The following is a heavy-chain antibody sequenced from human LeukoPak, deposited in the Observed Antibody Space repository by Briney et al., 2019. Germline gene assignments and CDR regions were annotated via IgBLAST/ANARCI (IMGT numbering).Heavy chain of an antibody. CDR2: IHPGVSDT. V-gene: IGHV5-51*01. J-gene: IGHJ4*02. CDR3: ARQEYSGSYLDS. CDR1: GFTLTDHW. Sequence: GESLKISCKGSGFTLTDHWIAWVRQMPGRGLEWVGIIHPGVSDTPKSPSFQGQVTISADKSISTAYLLWSSLKASDTAIYYCARQEYSGSYLDSWGQGTLVTVSS. D-gene: IGHD1-26*01.